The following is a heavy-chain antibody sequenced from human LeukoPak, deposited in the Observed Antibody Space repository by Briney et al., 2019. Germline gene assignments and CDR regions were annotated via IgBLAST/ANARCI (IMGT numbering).Heavy chain of an antibody. Sequence: SETLSLTCTVSGGSISSYYWSWIRQPPGKGLEWIGYIYYSGSTNYNPSLKSRVTISVDTSKNQFSLKLSSVTAADTAVYYCARIIAAAGTSDFYFDYWGQGTLVTVSS. J-gene: IGHJ4*02. CDR3: ARIIAAAGTSDFYFDY. V-gene: IGHV4-59*01. D-gene: IGHD6-13*01. CDR1: GGSISSYY. CDR2: IYYSGST.